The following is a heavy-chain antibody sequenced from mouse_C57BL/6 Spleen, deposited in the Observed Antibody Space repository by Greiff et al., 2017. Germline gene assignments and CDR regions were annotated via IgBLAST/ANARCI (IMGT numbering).Heavy chain of an antibody. CDR1: GYTFTDYY. D-gene: IGHD1-1*01. V-gene: IGHV1-76*01. CDR2: IYTGSGNT. CDR3: ARNHYGPFAY. J-gene: IGHJ3*01. Sequence: QVQLQQSGAELVRPGASVKLSCKASGYTFTDYYINWVKQRPGQGLEWIARIYTGSGNTYYNEKFKGKATLTAEKSSSTAYMQLSSLTSEDSAVYFCARNHYGPFAYWGQGTLGTVSA.